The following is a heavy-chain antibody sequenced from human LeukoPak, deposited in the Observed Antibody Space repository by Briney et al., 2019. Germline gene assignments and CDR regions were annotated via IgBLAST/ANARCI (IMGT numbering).Heavy chain of an antibody. V-gene: IGHV3-21*01. CDR2: TSSSSSDI. Sequence: AGSLRLSSAASGFTFSSYTMNWVRQAPGKGLEWVSSTSSSSSDIYYADSVKGRFTVSRDNAKNSLYLRMNSLRAEDTAVYYCAKEIYGDSTGGRFQHWGQGTLVTVSS. CDR1: GFTFSSYT. J-gene: IGHJ1*01. CDR3: AKEIYGDSTGGRFQH. D-gene: IGHD4-17*01.